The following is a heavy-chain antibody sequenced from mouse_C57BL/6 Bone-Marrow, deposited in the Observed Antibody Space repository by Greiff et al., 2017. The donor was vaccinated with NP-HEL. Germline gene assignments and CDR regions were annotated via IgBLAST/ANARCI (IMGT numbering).Heavy chain of an antibody. J-gene: IGHJ3*01. CDR2: IWGVGST. CDR1: GFSLTSYG. D-gene: IGHD1-1*01. V-gene: IGHV2-6*01. Sequence: VKVVESGPGLVAPSQSLSITCTVSGFSLTSYGVDWVRQSPGKGLEWLGVIWGVGSTNYNSALKSRLSISKDNSKSQVFLKMNSLQTDDTAMYYCARSSPPFAYWGQGTLVTVSA. CDR3: ARSSPPFAY.